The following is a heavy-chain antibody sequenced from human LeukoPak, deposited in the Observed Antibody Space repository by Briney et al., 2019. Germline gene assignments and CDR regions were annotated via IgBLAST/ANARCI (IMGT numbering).Heavy chain of an antibody. CDR2: ISAYNGNT. J-gene: IGHJ1*01. Sequence: GASVKVSCKASGYTFTSYGISWVRQAPGQGLEWMGWISAYNGNTNYAQKLQGRVTMTTDTSTSTAYMELRSLRSDDTAVYYCARDYCGGDCLHFQRWGQGTLVTVSS. D-gene: IGHD2-21*02. CDR1: GYTFTSYG. CDR3: ARDYCGGDCLHFQR. V-gene: IGHV1-18*01.